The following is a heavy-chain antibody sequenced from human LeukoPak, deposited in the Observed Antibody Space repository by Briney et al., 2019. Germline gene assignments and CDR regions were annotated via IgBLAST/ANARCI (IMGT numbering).Heavy chain of an antibody. J-gene: IGHJ4*02. CDR2: IIPSGGST. D-gene: IGHD4-17*01. V-gene: IGHV1-46*01. CDR3: ARDSYGIDY. Sequence: ASVKVSCKASGYDFTRYHMYWVRQVPGQGLECMGRIIPSGGSTNYAQKFQGRLTMTRDMSTYTVYMELSSLRAEDTAVYFCARDSYGIDYWGQGTLVTVSS. CDR1: GYDFTRYH.